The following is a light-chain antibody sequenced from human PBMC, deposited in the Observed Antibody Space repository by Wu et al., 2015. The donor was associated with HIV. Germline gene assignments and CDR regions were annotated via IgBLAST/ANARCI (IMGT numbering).Light chain of an antibody. J-gene: IGKJ5*01. Sequence: EIVLTQSPDTLSVSPGERATLSCKTSQGISTSYLAWYQQKPGQAPRLLIYSTSNRATGIPARFSGSGSATDFTLTISSLEPEDFAIYYCQQQRDWPLTFGQGTRLDI. V-gene: IGKV3D-20*02. CDR2: STS. CDR1: QGISTSY. CDR3: QQQRDWPLT.